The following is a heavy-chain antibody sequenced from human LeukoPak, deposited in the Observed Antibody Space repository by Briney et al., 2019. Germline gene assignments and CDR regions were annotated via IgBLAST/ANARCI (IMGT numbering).Heavy chain of an antibody. J-gene: IGHJ6*03. Sequence: GGSLRLSCAASGFTFSSYEMNWVRQAPGKGLEWVSYIDSNGRTISYADSVKGRFTISRDNAKNSLYLQTNSLRAEDRAVYYCARGFGLAYSYYCMDVWGKGTTVTISS. CDR3: ARGFGLAYSYYCMDV. D-gene: IGHD3-3*01. V-gene: IGHV3-48*03. CDR1: GFTFSSYE. CDR2: IDSNGRTI.